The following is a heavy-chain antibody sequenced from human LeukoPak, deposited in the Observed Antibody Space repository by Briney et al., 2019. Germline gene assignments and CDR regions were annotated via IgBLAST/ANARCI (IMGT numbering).Heavy chain of an antibody. D-gene: IGHD5-12*01. J-gene: IGHJ4*02. CDR1: GGSISSYY. CDR2: IYYSGST. CDR3: ARHGMQDIVATDY. V-gene: IGHV4-59*08. Sequence: PSETLSLTCTVSGGSISSYYWSWIRQPPGKGLEWIGYIYYSGSTNYNPSLKSRVTISVDTSKNQFSLKLSSVTAADTAVYYCARHGMQDIVATDYWGQGTLVTVSS.